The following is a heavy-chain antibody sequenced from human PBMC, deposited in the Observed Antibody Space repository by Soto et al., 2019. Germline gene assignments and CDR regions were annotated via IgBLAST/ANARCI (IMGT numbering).Heavy chain of an antibody. CDR1: GFAFRSYN. CDR3: ASATGVAATFDF. CDR2: ISSGSSNI. Sequence: EVQLVESGGGLVKPGGSLTLSCAASGFAFRSYNMNWVRQAPGKGLGWVASISSGSSNIYYADSVKGRFTISRDNAKNSLFLQMDSLRAEDSAVYYCASATGVAATFDFWGQGTLVTVSS. V-gene: IGHV3-21*01. J-gene: IGHJ4*02. D-gene: IGHD2-15*01.